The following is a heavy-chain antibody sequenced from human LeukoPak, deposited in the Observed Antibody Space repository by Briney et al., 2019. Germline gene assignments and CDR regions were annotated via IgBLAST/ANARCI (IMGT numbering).Heavy chain of an antibody. J-gene: IGHJ4*02. Sequence: GGSLRLSCAVSGITFSNYGMSWVRQAPGKGLEWVAGISDRGGRTNYADSVKGRFTISRDNPKNTLYLQMNSLRAQDAAVYFCAKRGAVIRVILVGFHKEAYYFDSWGQGALVTVSS. D-gene: IGHD3-22*01. CDR2: ISDRGGRT. V-gene: IGHV3-23*01. CDR1: GITFSNYG. CDR3: AKRGAVIRVILVGFHKEAYYFDS.